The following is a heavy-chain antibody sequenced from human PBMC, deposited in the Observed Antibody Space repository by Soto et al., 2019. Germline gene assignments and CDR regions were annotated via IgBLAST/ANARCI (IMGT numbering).Heavy chain of an antibody. D-gene: IGHD3-10*01. CDR1: GFSLSTSW. Sequence: PGGSLRLSCTASGFSLSTSWMTWVRQAPGKGLEWVANIMQDGSDKYYVDSVKGRFTISRDNAKNSLYLQMTSLRAEDTAVYYCASSYYGSGSYPWFDPWGQGTLVTVSS. CDR2: IMQDGSDK. J-gene: IGHJ5*02. V-gene: IGHV3-7*01. CDR3: ASSYYGSGSYPWFDP.